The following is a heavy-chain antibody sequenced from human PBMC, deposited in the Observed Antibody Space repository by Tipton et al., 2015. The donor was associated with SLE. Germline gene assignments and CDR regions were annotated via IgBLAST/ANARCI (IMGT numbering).Heavy chain of an antibody. J-gene: IGHJ3*02. CDR2: IYYSGST. CDR3: ATVGDAFDI. V-gene: IGHV4-61*05. CDR1: GGSISSSSYY. D-gene: IGHD3-10*01. Sequence: TLSLTCTVSGGSISSSSYYWGWIRQPPGKGLEWIGYIYYSGSTNYNPSLKSRVTISVDMSKNQFSLKLSSVTAADTAVYYCATVGDAFDIWGQGTMVTVSS.